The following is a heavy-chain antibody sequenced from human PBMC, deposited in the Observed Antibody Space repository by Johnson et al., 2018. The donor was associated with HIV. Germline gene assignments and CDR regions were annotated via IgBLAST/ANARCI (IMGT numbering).Heavy chain of an antibody. Sequence: VQLVESGGGLVQPGRSLRLSCAASGFTFDDYAMHWVRQAPGKGLEWVSGISWNSGSIGYADSVKGRFTISRDNSKNTLYLQRSSLRAEDTAVYYCAKVLVVTAPGAFDIWGQGTMVTVSS. D-gene: IGHD2-21*02. CDR3: AKVLVVTAPGAFDI. CDR2: ISWNSGSI. V-gene: IGHV3-9*01. J-gene: IGHJ3*02. CDR1: GFTFDDYA.